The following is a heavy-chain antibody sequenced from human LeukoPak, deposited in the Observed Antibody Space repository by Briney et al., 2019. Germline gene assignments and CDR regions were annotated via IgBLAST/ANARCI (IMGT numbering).Heavy chain of an antibody. V-gene: IGHV3-53*01. J-gene: IGHJ4*02. CDR2: IYSGDST. D-gene: IGHD6-6*01. CDR1: GFTVSSNY. Sequence: GGSLRLSCAASGFTVSSNYMSWVRQAPGKGLEWVSVIYSGDSTQYVDSVKGRFTISRDNAKNTLYLQVNNLRAEDTAVYYCARGPNSNWSGLDFWGQGTLLTVSS. CDR3: ARGPNSNWSGLDF.